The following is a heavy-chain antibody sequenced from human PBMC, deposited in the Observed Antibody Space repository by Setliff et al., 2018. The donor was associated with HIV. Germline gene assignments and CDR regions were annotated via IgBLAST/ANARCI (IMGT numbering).Heavy chain of an antibody. J-gene: IGHJ3*01. CDR2: ISYSGST. D-gene: IGHD3-3*01. Sequence: LSLTCTVSGGSISSHYWSWIRQPPGKGLGWIGCISYSGSTYYNSSLKSRVNISVDTSKNQFSLRLSSVTAADTAVYYCARPLIMSYNFWGDAFAVWGQGTMVTVSS. CDR1: GGSISSHY. CDR3: ARPLIMSYNFWGDAFAV. V-gene: IGHV4-59*08.